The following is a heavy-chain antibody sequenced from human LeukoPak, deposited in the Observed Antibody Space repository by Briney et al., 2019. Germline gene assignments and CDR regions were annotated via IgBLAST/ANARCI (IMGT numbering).Heavy chain of an antibody. D-gene: IGHD5-18*01. CDR3: ARDPVDTAMVTGGY. J-gene: IGHJ4*02. CDR1: GCTFTGYY. CDR2: INPNSGGT. Sequence: ASVKVSCKASGCTFTGYYMHWARQAPGQGLEWMGWINPNSGGTNYAQKFQGRVTMTRDTSISTVYMELSRLRSDDTAVYYCARDPVDTAMVTGGYWGQGTLVTVSS. V-gene: IGHV1-2*02.